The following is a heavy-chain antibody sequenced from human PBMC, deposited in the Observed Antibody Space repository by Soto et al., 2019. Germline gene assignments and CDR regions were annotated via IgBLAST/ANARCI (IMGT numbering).Heavy chain of an antibody. CDR3: ARDNNWNGLYYYYGMDV. CDR1: GYTFTSYG. D-gene: IGHD1-20*01. V-gene: IGHV1-18*04. CDR2: ISAYNGNT. Sequence: GASVKVSCKASGYTFTSYGISWVRQAPGQGLEWMGWISAYNGNTNYAQKLQGRVTMTTDTSTSTAYMELRSLRSDDTAVYYCARDNNWNGLYYYYGMDVWGQGTTVTVSS. J-gene: IGHJ6*02.